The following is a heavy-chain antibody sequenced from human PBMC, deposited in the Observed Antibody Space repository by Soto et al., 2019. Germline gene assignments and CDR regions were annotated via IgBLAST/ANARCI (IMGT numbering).Heavy chain of an antibody. CDR3: ARLPGHVHYYDSTPQVPY. V-gene: IGHV4-39*01. J-gene: IGHJ4*02. Sequence: QLQLQESGPGLVKPSETLSLTCTVSGGSISSSSYYWGWIRQPPGKGLEWIGSIYYSGSTYYNPSLKSRVTISVDTSKNQFSLKLSSVTAADTAVYYCARLPGHVHYYDSTPQVPYWGQGTLVTVSS. CDR1: GGSISSSSYY. D-gene: IGHD3-22*01. CDR2: IYYSGST.